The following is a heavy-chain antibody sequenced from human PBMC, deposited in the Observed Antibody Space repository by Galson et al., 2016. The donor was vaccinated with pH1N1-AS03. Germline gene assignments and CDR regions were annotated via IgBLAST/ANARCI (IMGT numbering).Heavy chain of an antibody. J-gene: IGHJ6*02. V-gene: IGHV1-2*04. Sequence: SVKVSCKASGYIFTGFYVHWVRQAPGQGLEWMGWINPNNGVTNYAQKFQAWVTMTGDTSLSPAYMELYGLKSDDTAVYYCARDPRGPCSSATCATTYYFGMDVWGQGTTVIVSS. CDR1: GYIFTGFY. CDR2: INPNNGVT. CDR3: ARDPRGPCSSATCATTYYFGMDV. D-gene: IGHD1-26*01.